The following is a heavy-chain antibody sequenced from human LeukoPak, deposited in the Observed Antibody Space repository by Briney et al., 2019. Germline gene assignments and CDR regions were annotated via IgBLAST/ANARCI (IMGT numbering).Heavy chain of an antibody. Sequence: SETLSLTCSVSGVSISTYYWIWIRQPPAKGLEWMGFFSYSGSTKYNPSLKSRITMSVDTSKNQFSLKLSSVTAADTAVYYCARMYSGTSYYFDYWGQGTLVTVSS. J-gene: IGHJ4*02. V-gene: IGHV4-59*01. CDR3: ARMYSGTSYYFDY. CDR1: GVSISTYY. D-gene: IGHD1-26*01. CDR2: FSYSGST.